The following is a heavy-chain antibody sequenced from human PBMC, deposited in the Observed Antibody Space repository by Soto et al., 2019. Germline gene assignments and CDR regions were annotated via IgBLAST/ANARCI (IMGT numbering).Heavy chain of an antibody. D-gene: IGHD2-15*01. Sequence: GGSLRLSCAASGFTFSSYGMHWVRQAPGKGLEWVAVIWYDGSNKYYADSVKGRFTISRDNSKNTLYLQMNSLRAEDTAVYYCARESMGGGGNYYYYGMDVWGQGTTVTVSS. CDR3: ARESMGGGGNYYYYGMDV. CDR1: GFTFSSYG. V-gene: IGHV3-33*01. CDR2: IWYDGSNK. J-gene: IGHJ6*02.